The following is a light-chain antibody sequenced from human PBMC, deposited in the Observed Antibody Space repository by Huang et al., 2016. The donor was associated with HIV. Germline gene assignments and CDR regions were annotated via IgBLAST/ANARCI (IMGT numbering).Light chain of an antibody. CDR2: DAS. J-gene: IGKJ3*01. V-gene: IGKV3-11*01. Sequence: ELLLTQSPATLSLSPGERATLSCKASQKINTYLAWYQQKPGQAPRLLIYDASTRAPDTPARFRGSGSGTDFTLTITNLEPEDFAVYFCQQRSNWPPFTFGPGTKVDRK. CDR3: QQRSNWPPFT. CDR1: QKINTY.